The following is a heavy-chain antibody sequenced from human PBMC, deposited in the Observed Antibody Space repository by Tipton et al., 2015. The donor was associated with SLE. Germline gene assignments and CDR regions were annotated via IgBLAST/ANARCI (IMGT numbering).Heavy chain of an antibody. CDR3: ARPVNSSSWSDAFDI. J-gene: IGHJ3*02. Sequence: TLSLTCAVYGGSFSGYYWSWIRQPPGKGLEWIGEINHSGSTNYNPSLKSRVTISVDTSKNQFSLKLSSVTAADTAVYYCARPVNSSSWSDAFDIWGQGTMVTVSS. CDR2: INHSGST. D-gene: IGHD6-13*01. CDR1: GGSFSGYY. V-gene: IGHV4-34*01.